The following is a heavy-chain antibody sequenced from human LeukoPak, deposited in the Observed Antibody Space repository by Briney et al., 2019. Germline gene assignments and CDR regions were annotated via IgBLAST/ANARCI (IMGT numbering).Heavy chain of an antibody. CDR3: ARVCSSTSCYAFDI. D-gene: IGHD2-2*01. J-gene: IGHJ3*02. CDR1: GGSISTHY. CDR2: IYTSGST. Sequence: PSETLSLTCTVSGGSISTHYWSWIRQPAGKGLEWIGRIYTSGSTNYNPSLKSRVTMSVDTSKNQFSLKLSSVTAADTAVYYCARVCSSTSCYAFDIWGQGTMVIVSS. V-gene: IGHV4-4*07.